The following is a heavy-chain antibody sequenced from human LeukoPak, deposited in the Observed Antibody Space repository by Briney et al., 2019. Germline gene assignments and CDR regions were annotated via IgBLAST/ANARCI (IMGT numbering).Heavy chain of an antibody. V-gene: IGHV3-30*02. D-gene: IGHD2-21*02. CDR1: GFTFSSYW. J-gene: IGHJ4*02. Sequence: PGGSLRLSCAASGFTFSSYWMHWVRQAPGKGLEWVTFIRNDGSNKYYADSVKGRFTISRDNSKNTLYLQMNTLRAEDTAVYYCAKGVKHIVVVTAQHYFDYWGQGTLVTVSS. CDR3: AKGVKHIVVVTAQHYFDY. CDR2: IRNDGSNK.